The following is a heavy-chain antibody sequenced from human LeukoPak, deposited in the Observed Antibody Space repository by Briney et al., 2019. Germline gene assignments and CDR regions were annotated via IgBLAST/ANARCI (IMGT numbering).Heavy chain of an antibody. CDR3: ARVNSMVRGVIPYNWFDL. CDR1: GDSVSSNSAA. CDR2: TYYRSKWYN. D-gene: IGHD3-10*01. Sequence: SQTLSLTCAISGDSVSSNSAAWNWIRQSPSRGLEWLGRTYYRSKWYNDYAVSVKSRITINPDTSKNQFSLQLNSVTPEDTAVYYCARVNSMVRGVIPYNWFDLWGQGTLVTVSS. J-gene: IGHJ5*02. V-gene: IGHV6-1*01.